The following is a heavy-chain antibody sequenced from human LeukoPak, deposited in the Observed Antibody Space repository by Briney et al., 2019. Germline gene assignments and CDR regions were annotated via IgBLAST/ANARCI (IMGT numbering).Heavy chain of an antibody. D-gene: IGHD3-22*01. Sequence: PSETLSLTCTVSGGSISSSSYYWGWLRQPPGKGLEWIGSIYYSGSTYYNPSLKSRVTISVDTSKNQFSLKLSSVTAADTAVYYCARYDSSGYYFDYWGQGTLVTVSS. CDR3: ARYDSSGYYFDY. J-gene: IGHJ4*02. CDR1: GGSISSSSYY. CDR2: IYYSGST. V-gene: IGHV4-39*01.